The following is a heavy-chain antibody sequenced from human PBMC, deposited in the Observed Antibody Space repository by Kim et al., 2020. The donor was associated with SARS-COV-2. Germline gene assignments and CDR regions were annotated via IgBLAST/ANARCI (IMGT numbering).Heavy chain of an antibody. CDR3: ASGGEQSYVFWSGYYGYY. CDR1: GGSFSSYY. CDR2: IYTSGSA. J-gene: IGHJ6*01. D-gene: IGHD3-3*01. V-gene: IGHV4-4*07. Sequence: SETLSLTCTVSGGSFSSYYWSWIRQPAGKGLEWIGRIYTSGSANYNPSLKSRVTMSVDTSNNQFSMMLSSVTAADTAVTSCASGGEQSYVFWSGYYGYY.